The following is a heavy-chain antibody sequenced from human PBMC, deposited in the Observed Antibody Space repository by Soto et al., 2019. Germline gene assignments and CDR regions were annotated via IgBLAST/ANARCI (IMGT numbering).Heavy chain of an antibody. CDR1: GYTFSNYW. J-gene: IGHJ6*02. CDR3: ARHASYYDSSGPMTYGMDV. V-gene: IGHV5-51*01. D-gene: IGHD3-22*01. CDR2: IYPGDSDT. Sequence: PGESLKISCQASGYTFSNYWIGWVRQMPGKGLEWMGIIYPGDSDTRYSPSFQGQVTISVDKSITTAYLQWGSLKASDTAMYYCARHASYYDSSGPMTYGMDVWGQGTTVTVSS.